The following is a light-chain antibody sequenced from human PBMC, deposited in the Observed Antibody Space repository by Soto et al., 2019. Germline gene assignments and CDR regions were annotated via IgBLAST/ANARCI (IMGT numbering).Light chain of an antibody. Sequence: EIVLRQSPATLSLSPGERATLSCRASQSVSSYLAWYQQKPGQAPRLLIYDASNRATGIPARFSGSGSGTDFTLTISSLEPEDFAVYYCHQRKSWPRTFGQGTKVDI. J-gene: IGKJ1*01. CDR1: QSVSSY. V-gene: IGKV3-11*01. CDR3: HQRKSWPRT. CDR2: DAS.